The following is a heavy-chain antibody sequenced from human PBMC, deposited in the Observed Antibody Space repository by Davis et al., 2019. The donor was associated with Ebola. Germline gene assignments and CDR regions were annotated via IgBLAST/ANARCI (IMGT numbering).Heavy chain of an antibody. V-gene: IGHV3-13*01. CDR2: IGAAGDT. CDR3: ARAGFGSTWFDC. Sequence: GESLKIPCAASGFPFRSYDLPWVRQATGKGLELVSAIGAAGDTYYPVSVKGRFTISRENAKNSLYLQMNSLRAGDTSVYYCARAGFGSTWFDCWGQGILVTVSS. CDR1: GFPFRSYD. J-gene: IGHJ5*01. D-gene: IGHD6-13*01.